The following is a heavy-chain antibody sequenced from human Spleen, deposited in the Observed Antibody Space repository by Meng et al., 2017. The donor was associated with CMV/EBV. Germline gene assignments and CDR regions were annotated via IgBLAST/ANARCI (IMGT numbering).Heavy chain of an antibody. V-gene: IGHV1-18*01. D-gene: IGHD5-12*01. Sequence: ASVKVSCKASGYMFTNYGVSWVRRAPGQGLEWMGWITPYNGNTNYPRRLQGRVTMTTDTSTTTAYMELRSLRSDDTAVYYCVGATTYWGQGTLVTVSS. CDR2: ITPYNGNT. J-gene: IGHJ4*02. CDR1: GYMFTNYG. CDR3: VGATTY.